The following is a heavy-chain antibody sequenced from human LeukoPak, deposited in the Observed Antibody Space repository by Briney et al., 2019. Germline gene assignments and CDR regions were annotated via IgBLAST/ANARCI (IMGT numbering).Heavy chain of an antibody. J-gene: IGHJ4*02. CDR3: SKKGQTDDDGKPD. CDR1: GFTFSSYA. V-gene: IGHV3-23*01. CDR2: ISSGGIS. Sequence: GGSLRLSCAASGFTFSSYAMSWVRQAPGKGLECVSVISSGGISYYADSVKGRFTISRDNSKNTLYLQMNSLRAEDTAVYYCSKKGQTDDDGKPDWGQGTLVTVSP. D-gene: IGHD1-1*01.